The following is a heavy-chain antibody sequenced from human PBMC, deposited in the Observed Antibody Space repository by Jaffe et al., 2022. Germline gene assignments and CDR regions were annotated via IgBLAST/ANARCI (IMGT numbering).Heavy chain of an antibody. CDR1: GFTFSSYA. D-gene: IGHD4-17*01. CDR3: AKDLDYGDYARLDAFDI. CDR2: ISGSGGST. V-gene: IGHV3-23*01. Sequence: EVQLLESGGGLVQPGGSLRLSCAASGFTFSSYAMSWVRQAPGKGLEWVSAISGSGGSTYYADSVKGRFTISRDNSKNTLYLQMNSLRAEDTAVYYCAKDLDYGDYARLDAFDIWGQGTMVTVSS. J-gene: IGHJ3*02.